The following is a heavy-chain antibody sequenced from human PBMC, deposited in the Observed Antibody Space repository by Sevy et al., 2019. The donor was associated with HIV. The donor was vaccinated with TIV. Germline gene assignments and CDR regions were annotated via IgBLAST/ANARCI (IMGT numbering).Heavy chain of an antibody. CDR3: AGSSGYYFRFDF. Sequence: GGSLRLSCTGSGFSFSNYNMNWVRQAPGKGPEWVSSMSSGSDHIYYADSVKGRFTVSRDNSKNSLYLQMDSLRAEDKAVYYCAGSSGYYFRFDFWGLGSLVTVSS. D-gene: IGHD3-22*01. CDR1: GFSFSNYN. V-gene: IGHV3-21*01. J-gene: IGHJ4*02. CDR2: MSSGSDHI.